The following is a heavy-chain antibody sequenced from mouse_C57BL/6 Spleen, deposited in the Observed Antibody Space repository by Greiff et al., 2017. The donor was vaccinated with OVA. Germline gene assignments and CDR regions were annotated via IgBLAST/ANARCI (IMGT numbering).Heavy chain of an antibody. CDR3: ARSDYYGSSCGYYFDY. CDR2: IYPGDGDT. Sequence: QVQLQHSGPELVKPGASVKISCKASGYAFSSSWMNWVKQRPGKGLAWIGRIYPGDGDTNYNGKFKGKATLTADKSSSTAYMQLSSLTSEDSAVYCCARSDYYGSSCGYYFDYWGQGTTLTVSS. V-gene: IGHV1-82*01. CDR1: GYAFSSSW. D-gene: IGHD1-1*01. J-gene: IGHJ2*01.